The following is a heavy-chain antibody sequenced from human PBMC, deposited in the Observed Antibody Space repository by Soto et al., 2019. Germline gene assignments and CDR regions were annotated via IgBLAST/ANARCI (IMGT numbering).Heavy chain of an antibody. CDR2: ISSDGRSE. D-gene: IGHD2-2*01. Sequence: QVQLVESGGGVVQPGRSLRLSCAASGLMFSVYGMHWVRQAPGKGPEWVAVISSDGRSEFYADPVKGRFTISRDNPKSTVFLQMNSLRPEDTAIYYWTKTIDTASGVSSRGRGALLDYWGQGTLVTVSS. J-gene: IGHJ4*02. V-gene: IGHV3-30*18. CDR3: TKTIDTASGVSSRGRGALLDY. CDR1: GLMFSVYG.